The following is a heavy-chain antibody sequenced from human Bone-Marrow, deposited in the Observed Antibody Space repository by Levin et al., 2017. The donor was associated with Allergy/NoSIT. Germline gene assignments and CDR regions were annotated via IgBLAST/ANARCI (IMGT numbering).Heavy chain of an antibody. CDR3: TRLHCSHNCYPGD. Sequence: SETLSLTCTVSGGSISGYYGSWIRQPPGGGLEWIGYIYYTGSAQYNPSLKSRVAISVDTSRDQFSLELNSVTAADTAVDFCTRLHCSHNCYPGDWSQGILVTVSS. CDR1: GGSISGYY. V-gene: IGHV4-59*08. J-gene: IGHJ4*02. D-gene: IGHD2-15*01. CDR2: IYYTGSA.